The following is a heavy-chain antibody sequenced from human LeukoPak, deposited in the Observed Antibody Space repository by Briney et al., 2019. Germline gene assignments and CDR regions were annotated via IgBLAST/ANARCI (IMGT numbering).Heavy chain of an antibody. Sequence: GSLRLSCVGSGFTFRSHAMSWVRQAPEKGLEFVSGIYENGGTTYYAGSVRGRFTISGDNSKNTVYLQINSLRVEDTAVYHCALEGDGYNGPDYWGQGTLVTVSS. J-gene: IGHJ4*02. CDR1: GFTFRSHA. CDR3: ALEGDGYNGPDY. V-gene: IGHV3-23*01. D-gene: IGHD5-24*01. CDR2: IYENGGTT.